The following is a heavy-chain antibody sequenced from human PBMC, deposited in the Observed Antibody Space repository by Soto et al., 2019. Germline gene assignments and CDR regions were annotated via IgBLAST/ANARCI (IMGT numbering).Heavy chain of an antibody. V-gene: IGHV3-66*01. J-gene: IGHJ6*02. CDR3: ARVAQDGSGGNGMDV. CDR1: GFTVSSNY. Sequence: EVQLVESGGGLVQPGGSLRLSCAASGFTVSSNYMSWVRQAPGKGLEWVSVIYSGGNTYYADSVKGRFTISRDNSKSTLYLQMNRLGAEGTAVYYCARVAQDGSGGNGMDVWGQGTTVTVSS. CDR2: IYSGGNT. D-gene: IGHD3-10*01.